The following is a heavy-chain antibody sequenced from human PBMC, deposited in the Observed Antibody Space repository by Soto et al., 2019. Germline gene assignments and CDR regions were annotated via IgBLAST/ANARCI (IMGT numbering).Heavy chain of an antibody. CDR3: ARSGYYYDMDV. CDR2: IYPGDSDT. V-gene: IGHV5-51*01. CDR1: GYSFNNYW. J-gene: IGHJ6*02. D-gene: IGHD3-10*01. Sequence: GESLKISCMGSGYSFNNYWIIWVRQMPGEGLEWMGIIYPGDSDTRYSPSFQGQVTISADKSISTAYLQWSSLKASDTAMYYCARSGYYYDMDVWGQGTTVTVS.